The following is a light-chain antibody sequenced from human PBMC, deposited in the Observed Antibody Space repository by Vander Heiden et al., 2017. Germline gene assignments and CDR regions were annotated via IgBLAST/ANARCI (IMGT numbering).Light chain of an antibody. CDR1: STDVGGYQS. CDR2: EVT. CDR3: SSYTNRNTQI. J-gene: IGLJ1*01. Sequence: QSAPTQPASVSASPGQSITISCSGTSTDVGGYQSVSWYQQHPDKAPKLMIYEVTKRPSGVSNRFSGSKSGNTAPLTISGLQTEDEADYYCSSYTNRNTQIFGTGTKVTVL. V-gene: IGLV2-14*01.